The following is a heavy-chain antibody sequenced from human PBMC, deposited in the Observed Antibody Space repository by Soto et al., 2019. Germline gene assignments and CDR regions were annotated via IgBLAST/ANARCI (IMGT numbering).Heavy chain of an antibody. Sequence: ASVKVSCKASGYTFTSYGISWVRQAPGQGLEWMGWISAYNGNTNYAQKLQGRVTMTTDTSTSTAYMELRSLRSDDTAVYYCARVDSSSWYRLNYYYYGMDVWGQGTTVTV. CDR1: GYTFTSYG. J-gene: IGHJ6*02. D-gene: IGHD6-13*01. CDR2: ISAYNGNT. V-gene: IGHV1-18*04. CDR3: ARVDSSSWYRLNYYYYGMDV.